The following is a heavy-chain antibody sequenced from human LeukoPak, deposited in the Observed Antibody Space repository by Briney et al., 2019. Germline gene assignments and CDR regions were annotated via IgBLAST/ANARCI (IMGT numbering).Heavy chain of an antibody. Sequence: SETLSLTCAVYGGSFSGYYWSWIRQPPGKGLEWIGEINHSGSTNYNPSLKSRVTISVDTSKNQFSLKLRSVTAADTAVYYCARVYCSSTSCLYYFDYWGQGTLVTVSS. J-gene: IGHJ4*02. CDR3: ARVYCSSTSCLYYFDY. CDR1: GGSFSGYY. CDR2: INHSGST. D-gene: IGHD2-2*01. V-gene: IGHV4-34*01.